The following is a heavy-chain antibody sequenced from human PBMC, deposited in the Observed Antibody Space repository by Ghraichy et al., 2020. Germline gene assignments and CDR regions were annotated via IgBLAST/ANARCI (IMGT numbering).Heavy chain of an antibody. Sequence: GGSLRLSCAASGFTFSSYSMNWVRQAPGKGLEWVSYISSSSSTIYYADSVKGRFTISRDNAKNSLYLQMNSLRDEDTAVYYCARDPPIVSQSGAFDIWGQGTMVTVSS. J-gene: IGHJ3*02. CDR1: GFTFSSYS. D-gene: IGHD2-21*01. CDR2: ISSSSSTI. V-gene: IGHV3-48*02. CDR3: ARDPPIVSQSGAFDI.